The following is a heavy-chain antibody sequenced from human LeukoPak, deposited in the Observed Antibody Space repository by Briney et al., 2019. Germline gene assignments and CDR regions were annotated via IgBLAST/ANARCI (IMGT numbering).Heavy chain of an antibody. CDR2: INHSGST. D-gene: IGHD3-10*01. V-gene: IGHV4-34*01. J-gene: IGHJ6*03. CDR3: ARGTGSSGDYYYYMDV. CDR1: VGSFSGYY. Sequence: SETLSLTCAVYVGSFSGYYWSWIRQPPGKGLEWIGEINHSGSTNYNPSLKSRVTISVDTSKNQFSLKLSSVTAADTAVYYCARGTGSSGDYYYYMDVWGKGTTVTISS.